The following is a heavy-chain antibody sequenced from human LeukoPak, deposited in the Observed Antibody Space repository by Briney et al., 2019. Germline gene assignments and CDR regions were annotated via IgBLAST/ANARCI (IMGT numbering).Heavy chain of an antibody. Sequence: SETLSLTCTVSGGSISSGGYYWSWIRQHPGKGLERIGYIYYSGSTYYNPSLKSRVTISVDTSKNQFSLKLSSVTAADTAVYYCARGSLTYYDSSGYYYRAFDIWGQGTMVTVSS. J-gene: IGHJ3*02. CDR3: ARGSLTYYDSSGYYYRAFDI. V-gene: IGHV4-31*03. CDR1: GGSISSGGYY. D-gene: IGHD3-22*01. CDR2: IYYSGST.